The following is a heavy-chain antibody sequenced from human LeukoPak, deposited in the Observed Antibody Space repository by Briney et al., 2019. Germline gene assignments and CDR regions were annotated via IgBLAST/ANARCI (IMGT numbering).Heavy chain of an antibody. CDR2: MNTNSGNT. J-gene: IGHJ6*03. V-gene: IGHV1-8*01. Sequence: ASGKLCCTASGYTFSSYDINWVRQATGQGLEWMGWMNTNSGNTGDAQKFQGRVTMTRNTSISTAYMELSSLRSEDPAVYYCARSTAYSSSWFYYYYDYMDVWCKGTTVTVSS. CDR3: ARSTAYSSSWFYYYYDYMDV. CDR1: GYTFSSYD. D-gene: IGHD6-13*01.